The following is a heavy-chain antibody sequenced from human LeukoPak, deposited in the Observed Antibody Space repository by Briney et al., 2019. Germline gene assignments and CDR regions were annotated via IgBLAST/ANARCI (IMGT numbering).Heavy chain of an antibody. D-gene: IGHD3-22*01. J-gene: IGHJ3*02. V-gene: IGHV4-59*01. Sequence: SETLSLTCTVSGDSFRSYYWSWIRQPPGKGRGGIGYIYYSGSTNYNPSLKSRVTISVDTSKNQFSLKLSSVTAADTAVYYCARGGYYDKEAFDIWGQGTMVTVSS. CDR3: ARGGYYDKEAFDI. CDR1: GDSFRSYY. CDR2: IYYSGST.